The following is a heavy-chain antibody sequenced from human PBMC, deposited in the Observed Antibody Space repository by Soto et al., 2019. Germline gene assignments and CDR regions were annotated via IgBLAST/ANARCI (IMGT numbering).Heavy chain of an antibody. CDR3: ASVLGSIYDSSVLYDY. D-gene: IGHD3-22*01. CDR2: IYYSGST. CDR1: GGSISSSSYY. Sequence: SETLSLTCTVSGGSISSSSYYWGWIRQPPGKGLEWIGSIYYSGSTYYNPSLKSRVTISVDTSKNQFSLKLSSVTAADTAVYYCASVLGSIYDSSVLYDYWGQGTLVT. J-gene: IGHJ4*02. V-gene: IGHV4-39*01.